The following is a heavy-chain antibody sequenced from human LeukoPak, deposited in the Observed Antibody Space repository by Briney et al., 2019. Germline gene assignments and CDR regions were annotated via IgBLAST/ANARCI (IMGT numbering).Heavy chain of an antibody. CDR3: APYYYDSSGYIHNWFDP. Sequence: GASVKVSCKVSGYTLTELSTHWVRQAPGKGLEWMGGFDPEDGETIYAQKFQGRVTMTEDTSTDTAYMELSSLRSEDTAVYYCAPYYYDSSGYIHNWFDPWGQGTLVTVSS. CDR2: FDPEDGET. J-gene: IGHJ5*02. V-gene: IGHV1-24*01. D-gene: IGHD3-22*01. CDR1: GYTLTELS.